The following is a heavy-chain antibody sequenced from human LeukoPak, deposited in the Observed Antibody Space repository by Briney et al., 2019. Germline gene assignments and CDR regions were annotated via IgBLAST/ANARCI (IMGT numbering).Heavy chain of an antibody. J-gene: IGHJ4*02. Sequence: PSETLSLTCAVYGGSFSGYYWSWIRQPPGKGLEWIGEINHSGSTNYNPSLKSRVTISVDTSKNQFSLKLSSVTAADTAVYYCARGSKRGYSGYGDYWGQGTLVTVSS. CDR3: ARGSKRGYSGYGDY. CDR2: INHSGST. V-gene: IGHV4-34*01. CDR1: GGSFSGYY. D-gene: IGHD5-12*01.